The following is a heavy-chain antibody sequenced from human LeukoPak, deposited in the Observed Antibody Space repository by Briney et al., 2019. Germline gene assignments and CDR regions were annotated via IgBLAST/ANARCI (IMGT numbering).Heavy chain of an antibody. CDR2: INQNGGVK. J-gene: IGHJ4*02. Sequence: GESLRLSCVASGFTFTDHPMNWVRQAPGKGLEWVATINQNGGVKYYVDSVKGRFTISRDNAKTSLFLQMNSLRIDDTAMYYCTRTVNSASDFWGQGTLVTVSS. CDR3: TRTVNSASDF. V-gene: IGHV3-7*03. CDR1: GFTFTDHP. D-gene: IGHD4-23*01.